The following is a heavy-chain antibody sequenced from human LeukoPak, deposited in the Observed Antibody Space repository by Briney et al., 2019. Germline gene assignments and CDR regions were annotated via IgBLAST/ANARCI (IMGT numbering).Heavy chain of an antibody. CDR1: GGSISSHY. D-gene: IGHD2-21*02. J-gene: IGHJ4*02. CDR3: ARHSQRSCGGDCYFPVESDY. CDR2: IYYNGRT. Sequence: PSETLSLTCSVSGGSISSHYWSWLRQPPGKGLEWIGYIYYNGRTKYNPSLKSRVTISLDTSKDQFSLKLSSVTAADTAVYYCARHSQRSCGGDCYFPVESDYWGQGTLVTVSS. V-gene: IGHV4-59*08.